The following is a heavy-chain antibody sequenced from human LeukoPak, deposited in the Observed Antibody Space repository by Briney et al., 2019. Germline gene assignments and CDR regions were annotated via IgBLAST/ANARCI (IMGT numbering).Heavy chain of an antibody. Sequence: PGRSLRLSCAASGFTFDDYAMHWVRQAPGKGLEWVSGISWNSGSIGYADSVKGRFTISRDNAKNSLYLQMNSLRAEDTALYYCAKSRMRDSYGSGSYYNRPRAFDIWGQGTMVTVSS. V-gene: IGHV3-9*01. CDR1: GFTFDDYA. J-gene: IGHJ3*02. CDR3: AKSRMRDSYGSGSYYNRPRAFDI. CDR2: ISWNSGSI. D-gene: IGHD3-10*01.